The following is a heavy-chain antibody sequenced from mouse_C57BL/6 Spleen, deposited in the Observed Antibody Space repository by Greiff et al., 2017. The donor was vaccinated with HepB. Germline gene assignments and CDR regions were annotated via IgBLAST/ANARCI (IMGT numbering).Heavy chain of an antibody. CDR1: GYTFTSYW. CDR2: IYPGSGST. V-gene: IGHV1-55*01. CDR3: ARTGNYYAMDY. J-gene: IGHJ4*01. D-gene: IGHD2-1*01. Sequence: QVQLQQPGAELVKPGASVKMSCKASGYTFTSYWITWVKQRPGQGLEWIGDIYPGSGSTNYNEKFKSKATLTVDTSSSTPYMHLSSLTSEDSAVYYCARTGNYYAMDYWGQGTSVTVSS.